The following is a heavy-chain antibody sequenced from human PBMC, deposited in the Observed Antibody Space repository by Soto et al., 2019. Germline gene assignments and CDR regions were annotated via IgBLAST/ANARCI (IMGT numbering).Heavy chain of an antibody. CDR1: GYKFTNYY. CDR2: VNPKRGDA. CDR3: ARDPGLPGQDWDFDL. V-gene: IGHV1-2*04. J-gene: IGHJ2*01. Sequence: QVVLVQSGAGVKKPGDSVKVSCKSSGYKFTNYYIHWVRQAPGQGPEWMGWVNPKRGDAIYAQKFQGWVTMTRDVATTIAYLEVNSLKPDDTAVYFCARDPGLPGQDWDFDLWGRGTLVTVSS.